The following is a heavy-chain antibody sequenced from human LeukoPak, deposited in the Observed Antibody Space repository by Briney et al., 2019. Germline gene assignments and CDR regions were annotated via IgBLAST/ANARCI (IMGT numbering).Heavy chain of an antibody. Sequence: SETLSLTCTVSGGSISSYYWSWIRQPPGKGLEWIGYIYYSGSTNYNPSLKSRVTISGDTSKNEFSLKLSSVTAADTAVYYCTRDRSALDTWGQGTMVTVSS. CDR2: IYYSGST. V-gene: IGHV4-59*01. CDR1: GGSISSYY. J-gene: IGHJ3*02. CDR3: TRDRSALDT.